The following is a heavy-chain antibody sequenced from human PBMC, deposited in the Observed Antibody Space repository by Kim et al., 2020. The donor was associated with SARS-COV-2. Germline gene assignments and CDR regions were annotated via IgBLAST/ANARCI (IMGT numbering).Heavy chain of an antibody. CDR1: GGTFSSYA. CDR2: IIPIFGTA. J-gene: IGHJ4*02. V-gene: IGHV1-69*13. CDR3: AREGYSSSWIFDY. Sequence: SVKVSCKASGGTFSSYATSWVRQAPGQGLEWMGGIIPIFGTANYAQKFQGRVTITADESTSTAYMELSSLRSEDTAVYYCAREGYSSSWIFDYWGQGTLVTVSS. D-gene: IGHD6-13*01.